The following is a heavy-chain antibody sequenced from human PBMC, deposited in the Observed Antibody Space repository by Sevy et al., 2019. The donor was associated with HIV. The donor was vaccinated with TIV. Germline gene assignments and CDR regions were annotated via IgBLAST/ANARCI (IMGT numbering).Heavy chain of an antibody. CDR2: ISGSGGST. CDR3: AKGPHSSGFEHFDY. Sequence: GGSLRLSCAASGFTFSSYAMSWVRQAPGKGLEWVSAISGSGGSTYYADSVKGRFTISRDKSKNTLYLQMNSLRAEDTAVYYCAKGPHSSGFEHFDYWGQGTLVTVSS. CDR1: GFTFSSYA. J-gene: IGHJ4*02. V-gene: IGHV3-23*01. D-gene: IGHD6-19*01.